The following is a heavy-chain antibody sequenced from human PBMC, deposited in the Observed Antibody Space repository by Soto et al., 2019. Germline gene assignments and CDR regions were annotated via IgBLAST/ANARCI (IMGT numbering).Heavy chain of an antibody. CDR2: IYYSGST. CDR3: ATIWSGYLTIGGWFDP. J-gene: IGHJ5*02. Sequence: QVQLQESGPGLVKPSQTLSLTCTVSGGSISSGGYYWSWIRQHPGKGLEWIGYIYYSGSTYYNPSLKSRVTISVDTSKNQFSLKLSSVTAADTAVYYCATIWSGYLTIGGWFDPWGQGTLVTVSS. V-gene: IGHV4-31*03. CDR1: GGSISSGGYY. D-gene: IGHD1-26*01.